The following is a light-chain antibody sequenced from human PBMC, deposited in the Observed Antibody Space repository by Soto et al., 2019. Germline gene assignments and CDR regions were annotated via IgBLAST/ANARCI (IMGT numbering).Light chain of an antibody. J-gene: IGKJ4*01. CDR3: QQYNSFSLT. CDR2: DAS. Sequence: DIQMTQSPSTLSASVGDRVTITCRASQSINNWLAWYQQKPGKAPNLLIYDASSLESGVSSRFSGSGSGTEYPLTISSLQPDDSATYYCQQYNSFSLTFGGGTRVEIK. V-gene: IGKV1-5*01. CDR1: QSINNW.